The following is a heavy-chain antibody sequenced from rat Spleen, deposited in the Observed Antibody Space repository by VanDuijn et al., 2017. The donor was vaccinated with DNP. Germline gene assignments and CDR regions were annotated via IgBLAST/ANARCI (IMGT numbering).Heavy chain of an antibody. J-gene: IGHJ4*01. CDR2: ISYSGTT. V-gene: IGHV3-1*01. CDR3: ARWPGYNPPYAMDA. D-gene: IGHD1-4*01. Sequence: EVQLQESGPGLVKPSQSLSLICSVTGYSITSSYRWNWIRKFPGNKMEWIGHISYSGTTSYHPSLKSRISITRDTSKNQFFLQLNSVTTEDTATYYCARWPGYNPPYAMDAWGQGTSVTVSS. CDR1: GYSITSSY.